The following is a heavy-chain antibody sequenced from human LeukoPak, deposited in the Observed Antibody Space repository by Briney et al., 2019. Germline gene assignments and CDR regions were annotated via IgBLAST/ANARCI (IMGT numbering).Heavy chain of an antibody. D-gene: IGHD6-13*01. V-gene: IGHV4-31*03. CDR3: VRRIAAAATGWFDP. J-gene: IGHJ5*02. Sequence: SETLSLTCTVSGGSISSGGYYWSWIRQHPGKGLEWIGYIYYTGSTYYNPSLKSRVTISLDTSKNQFSLNLSSVTAADTAVYYCVRRIAAAATGWFDPWGQGTLVTVSS. CDR1: GGSISSGGYY. CDR2: IYYTGST.